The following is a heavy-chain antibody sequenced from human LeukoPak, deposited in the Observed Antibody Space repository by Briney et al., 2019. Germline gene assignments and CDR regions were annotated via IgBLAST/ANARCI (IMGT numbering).Heavy chain of an antibody. CDR2: IIPILGIA. CDR1: GGTFSSYT. J-gene: IGHJ5*02. CDR3: ASGRLGRFLEWPYNWFDP. V-gene: IGHV1-69*02. Sequence: SVKVSCKASGGTFSSYTISWVRQAPGQGLEWMGRIIPILGIANYAQKFQGRVTITADKSTSTAYMELSSLRSEDTAVYYCASGRLGRFLEWPYNWFDPWGQGTLVTVSS. D-gene: IGHD3-3*01.